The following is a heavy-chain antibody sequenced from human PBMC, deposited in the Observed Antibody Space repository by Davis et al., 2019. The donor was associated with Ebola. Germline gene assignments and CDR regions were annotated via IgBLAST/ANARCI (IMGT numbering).Heavy chain of an antibody. Sequence: MPSETLSLTCTVSGGSIRSYYWSWIRQPPGKGLEWIGYINYSGSTNYNPSLKSRVTISVDTSKNQFSLKLSSVTAADTAVYYCARFLGVVISNAFDIWGQGTMVTVSS. D-gene: IGHD3-3*01. V-gene: IGHV4-59*08. CDR1: GGSIRSYY. CDR2: INYSGST. CDR3: ARFLGVVISNAFDI. J-gene: IGHJ3*02.